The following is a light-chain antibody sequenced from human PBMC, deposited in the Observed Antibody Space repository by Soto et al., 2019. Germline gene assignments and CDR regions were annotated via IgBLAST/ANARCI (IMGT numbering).Light chain of an antibody. V-gene: IGLV2-8*01. Sequence: QSVLTQPPSASGSPGQSVTISCTGTSSDVGGYNYVSWYQQHPGKAPKLMIYEVTKRPSGVPDRFSGSKSGNTASLIVSGLQAEDEADYYCSSYAGSSNFVVFGGGTKLTVL. CDR1: SSDVGGYNY. CDR3: SSYAGSSNFVV. CDR2: EVT. J-gene: IGLJ2*01.